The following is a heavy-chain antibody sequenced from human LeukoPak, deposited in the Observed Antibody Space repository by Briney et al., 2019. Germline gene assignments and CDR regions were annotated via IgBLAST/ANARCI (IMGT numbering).Heavy chain of an antibody. Sequence: SETLSLTCSVSGGSISGYYWSWLRQPAGKGLEWLGRIYSRWSTNYNPSLKSRVTMSVDTYKNPFSLKLSSVTAADTALYYCARDYDYWGQGTLVTVSS. CDR1: GGSISGYY. CDR2: IYSRWST. V-gene: IGHV4-4*07. CDR3: ARDYDY. J-gene: IGHJ4*02.